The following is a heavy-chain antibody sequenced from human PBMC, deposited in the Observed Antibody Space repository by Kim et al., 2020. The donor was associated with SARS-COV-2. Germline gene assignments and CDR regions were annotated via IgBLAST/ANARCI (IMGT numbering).Heavy chain of an antibody. V-gene: IGHV3-7*01. CDR2: IKQDGSEK. D-gene: IGHD5-12*01. CDR1: GFTFSSYW. CDR3: ARARQKLRWLRPERFDY. J-gene: IGHJ4*02. Sequence: GGSLRLSCAASGFTFSSYWMSWVRQAPGKGLEWVANIKQDGSEKYYVDSVKGRFTISRDNAKNSLYLQMNSLRAEDTAVYYCARARQKLRWLRPERFDYWGQGTLVTVSS.